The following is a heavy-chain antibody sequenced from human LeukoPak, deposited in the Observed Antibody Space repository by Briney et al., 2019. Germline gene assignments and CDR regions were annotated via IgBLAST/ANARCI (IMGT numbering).Heavy chain of an antibody. CDR1: GFTFSSYA. CDR2: ISGSGGST. D-gene: IGHD2-2*01. CDR3: AKGSRPRYCSSTSCPEDV. J-gene: IGHJ6*02. V-gene: IGHV3-23*01. Sequence: HSGGSLRLSCAASGFTFSSYAMSWVRQAPGKGLEWVSAISGSGGSTYYADSLKGRFTISRDNSKNTLYLQMNSLRAEDTAVYYCAKGSRPRYCSSTSCPEDVWGQGTTVTVSS.